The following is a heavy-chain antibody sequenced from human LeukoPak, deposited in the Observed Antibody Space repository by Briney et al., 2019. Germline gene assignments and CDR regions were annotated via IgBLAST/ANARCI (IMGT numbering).Heavy chain of an antibody. CDR1: GFTVSSNY. CDR3: ARSSGGSHFDY. V-gene: IGHV3-53*01. D-gene: IGHD3-16*01. J-gene: IGHJ4*02. Sequence: PGGSLRLSCAASGFTVSSNYMNWVRQAPGKGLQWVSVIYSGGTTDYADSVKGRFIISRDNSKNTVYLQMNSLRAEDTAMYHCARSSGGSHFDYGGRGPLVPVPS. CDR2: IYSGGTT.